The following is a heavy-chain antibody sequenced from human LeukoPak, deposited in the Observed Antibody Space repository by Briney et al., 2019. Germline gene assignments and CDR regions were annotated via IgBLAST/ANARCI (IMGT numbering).Heavy chain of an antibody. CDR1: GFTFSNYA. V-gene: IGHV3-33*01. D-gene: IGHD6-13*01. CDR3: TRAPLGGAGPFDF. CDR2: VWDAGTNT. Sequence: PGGSLRLSCTTSGFTFSNYAMHWVRQAPDKGLEWVAAVWDAGTNTRYADSVMGRVTISRDNSKKTVYLQMSSLRAEDTAVYYCTRAPLGGAGPFDFWGQGTLVTVSS. J-gene: IGHJ4*02.